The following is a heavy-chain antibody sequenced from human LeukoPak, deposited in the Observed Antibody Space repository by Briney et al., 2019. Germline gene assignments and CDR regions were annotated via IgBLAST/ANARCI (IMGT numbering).Heavy chain of an antibody. CDR3: ARQGYSAYEILAN. CDR1: GGCISSSSYY. J-gene: IGHJ4*02. V-gene: IGHV4-39*01. CDR2: IYFSGYT. D-gene: IGHD5-12*01. Sequence: TSSETLSLTCTVSGGCISSSSYYWGWIRQPPGKGLEWAGSIYFSGYTYYNPSLKSRVTISVDTSKNQFSLKLSSVTAADTAVYYCARQGYSAYEILANWGQGTLVTVSS.